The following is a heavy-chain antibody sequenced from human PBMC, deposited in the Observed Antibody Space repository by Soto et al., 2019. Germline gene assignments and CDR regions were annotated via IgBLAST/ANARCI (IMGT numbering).Heavy chain of an antibody. Sequence: SETLSLTCTVSGGSIISGNFFWGWIRQPPGKGLEWIGSIYSRGTTYFNPSLKSRITISMDTSRNQFSLRLISVTAADTAVYYCANNGGTYLRFDPWGQGT. CDR3: ANNGGTYLRFDP. CDR1: GGSIISGNFF. D-gene: IGHD1-26*01. CDR2: IYSRGTT. V-gene: IGHV4-39*01. J-gene: IGHJ5*02.